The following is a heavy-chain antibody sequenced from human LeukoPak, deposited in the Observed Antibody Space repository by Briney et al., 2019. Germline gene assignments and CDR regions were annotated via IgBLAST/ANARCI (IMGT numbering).Heavy chain of an antibody. V-gene: IGHV4-39*07. CDR2: IYYSGST. Sequence: PSETLSLTCTVSGGSISSSSYYWGWIRQPPGKGLEWIGSIYYSGSTYYNPSLKSRVTISVDTSKNQFSLKLSSVTAADTAVYYCARDPGVAVAGTIHLFDYWGQGTLVTVSS. CDR1: GGSISSSSYY. CDR3: ARDPGVAVAGTIHLFDY. D-gene: IGHD6-19*01. J-gene: IGHJ4*02.